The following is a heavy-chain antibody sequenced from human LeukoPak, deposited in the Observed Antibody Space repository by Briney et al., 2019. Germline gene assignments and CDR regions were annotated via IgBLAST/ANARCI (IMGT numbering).Heavy chain of an antibody. CDR1: GFTFSSYA. CDR3: AKGGLDYYDSSGYYYLGYYFDY. V-gene: IGHV3-23*01. Sequence: QPGGSLRLSCAASGFTFSSYAMSWVRQAPGKGLEWVSAISGSGGSTYYADSVKGRFTISRDNSKNTLYLQMNSLRAEDTAVYYCAKGGLDYYDSSGYYYLGYYFDYWGQGTLVTVSS. D-gene: IGHD3-22*01. CDR2: ISGSGGST. J-gene: IGHJ4*02.